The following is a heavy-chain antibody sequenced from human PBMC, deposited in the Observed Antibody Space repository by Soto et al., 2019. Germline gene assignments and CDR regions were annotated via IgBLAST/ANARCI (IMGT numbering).Heavy chain of an antibody. Sequence: SETLSLTCSVSGYSVTSSDYYWAWIRQPPGKGLEWVGSMFYSGLTYYNPSLKSRVTLSVDTSKNQFSVRLNSVTAADTAVYYCAPLSVSLSGPYGIHVWGQGTTVTVSS. J-gene: IGHJ6*02. CDR2: MFYSGLT. V-gene: IGHV4-39*01. D-gene: IGHD2-15*01. CDR3: APLSVSLSGPYGIHV. CDR1: GYSVTSSDYY.